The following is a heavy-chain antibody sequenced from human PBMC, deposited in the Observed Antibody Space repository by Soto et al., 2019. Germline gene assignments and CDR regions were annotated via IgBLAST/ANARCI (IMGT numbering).Heavy chain of an antibody. V-gene: IGHV3-33*01. D-gene: IGHD2-15*01. CDR1: GFSFSSYG. CDR3: ARDLPDAGRGQYAFDF. J-gene: IGHJ3*01. CDR2: IWSDGNYR. Sequence: GGSLRLSCAASGFSFSSYGMHWVRQAPGKGLEWVALIWSDGNYRYNVDSVKGRFTISRDISKNTLYLQMNNLRAEDTALYFCARDLPDAGRGQYAFDFCGRGSMVTVSS.